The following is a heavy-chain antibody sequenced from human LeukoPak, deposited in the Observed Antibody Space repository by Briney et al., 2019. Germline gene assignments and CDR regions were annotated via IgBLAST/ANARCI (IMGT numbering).Heavy chain of an antibody. J-gene: IGHJ4*02. D-gene: IGHD3-10*01. CDR1: GFAVSSNY. CDR3: AKVKGWFGDGCFDR. V-gene: IGHV3-53*01. Sequence: GGSLRLSCAASGFAVSSNYMSWVRQAPGKGLEWVSVIYTDGRTYYADSVKGRFTISRDKSKNTLFLQMNSLRAEDTAVYYCAKVKGWFGDGCFDRWGQGTLVSVSS. CDR2: IYTDGRT.